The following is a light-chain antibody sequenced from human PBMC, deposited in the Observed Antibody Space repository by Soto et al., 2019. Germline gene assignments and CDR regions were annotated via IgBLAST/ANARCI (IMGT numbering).Light chain of an antibody. V-gene: IGKV3-15*01. Sequence: EIVVTQSPATLSVSPGERGTLSCRASQSVSSSLAWYQQRPGQAPRLLIYDTSTRAAGIAARFSGSGSGTEFTHTISSLQSEDSAVYYCHQYVHWPPGAFGQGTTVEIK. CDR3: HQYVHWPPGA. J-gene: IGKJ1*01. CDR2: DTS. CDR1: QSVSSS.